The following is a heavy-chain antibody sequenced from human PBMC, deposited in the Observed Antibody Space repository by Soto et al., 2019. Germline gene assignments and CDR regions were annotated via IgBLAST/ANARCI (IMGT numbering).Heavy chain of an antibody. J-gene: IGHJ4*02. V-gene: IGHV3-21*01. Sequence: EVQLVESGGGLVKPGGSLRLSCAASGFTFSSYSMNWVRQAPGKGLEWVSSISSSSSYIYYADSVKGRFTISRDNAKNSQYLQRNSLRAEDTAVYYCARGSYPYYFDYWGQGTLVIVAS. CDR2: ISSSSSYI. CDR3: ARGSYPYYFDY. CDR1: GFTFSSYS.